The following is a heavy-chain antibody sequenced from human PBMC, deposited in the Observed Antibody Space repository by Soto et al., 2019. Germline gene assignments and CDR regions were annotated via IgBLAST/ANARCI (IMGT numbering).Heavy chain of an antibody. CDR3: ARDRQLVQDWFEP. CDR1: GFTFSSYN. V-gene: IGHV3-21*01. D-gene: IGHD6-13*01. CDR2: ITQNSEYI. J-gene: IGHJ5*02. Sequence: EVQLVESGGGLVKPGGSLRLSCAASGFTFSSYNMNWVRQAPGKGLEWLSLITQNSEYIFYADSVKGRFTMSSDDAKNSVYWQMYSLRLDDTAIYYCARDRQLVQDWFEPWGQGTLVTVSS.